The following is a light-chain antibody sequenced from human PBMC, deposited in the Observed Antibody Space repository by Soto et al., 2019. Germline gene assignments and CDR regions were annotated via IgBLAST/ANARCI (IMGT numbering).Light chain of an antibody. CDR1: QYIRRY. J-gene: IGKJ4*01. V-gene: IGKV1-39*01. CDR3: QQSFASPPLT. Sequence: DIQMTQSPSSLSASVGDRGTITCRASQYIRRYLNWYPKTPGKAPKLLIYDASSLQSGVPPRFSGSGSGTDFSLTISSLQTEDFATFYWQQSFASPPLTFGGGTKVEIK. CDR2: DAS.